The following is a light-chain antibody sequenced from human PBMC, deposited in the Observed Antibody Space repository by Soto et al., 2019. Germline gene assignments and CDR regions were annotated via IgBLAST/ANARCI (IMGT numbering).Light chain of an antibody. CDR1: SSDIGGYNY. CDR3: SSYRSTTTFGV. V-gene: IGLV2-14*01. CDR2: EVS. Sequence: QSALTQPPSVSGSPGQSITISCTGTSSDIGGYNYVSWYQQHPGKAPKVVIYEVSNRPLGVSNRFSASKSGNTASLIISGLQADDEADYFRSSYRSTTTFGVFGTGTKVTVL. J-gene: IGLJ1*01.